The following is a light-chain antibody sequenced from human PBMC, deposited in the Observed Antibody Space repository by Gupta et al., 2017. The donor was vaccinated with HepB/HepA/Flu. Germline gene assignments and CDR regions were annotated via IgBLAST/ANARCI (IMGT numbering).Light chain of an antibody. CDR3: QHDDFWAPLA. J-gene: IGKJ1*01. CDR1: QSLSSH. V-gene: IGKV3-15*01. CDR2: GAS. Sequence: DTVMTQSPATLSGALGDRVTLSCRASQSLSSHLAWYQKKPPQAHRLLIYGASTSDTGIPDRLRGCESGKYLPLTSGSRQSKEFAGYYSQHDDFWAPLAFGQGTRLDLK.